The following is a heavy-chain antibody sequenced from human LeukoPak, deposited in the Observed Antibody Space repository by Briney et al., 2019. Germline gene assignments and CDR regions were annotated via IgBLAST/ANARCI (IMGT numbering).Heavy chain of an antibody. CDR3: ARDGLPAARDL. Sequence: RGSLRLSCAGSGFIFSQFWMQWVRQVPGKGRVWVSRINGDGSTTNYVDSVKGRFTISRDNAKNMLYPQMNSLRTEDTAVYYCARDGLPAARDLWGQGTMVTVSS. D-gene: IGHD6-6*01. J-gene: IGHJ3*01. CDR1: GFIFSQFW. V-gene: IGHV3-74*01. CDR2: INGDGSTT.